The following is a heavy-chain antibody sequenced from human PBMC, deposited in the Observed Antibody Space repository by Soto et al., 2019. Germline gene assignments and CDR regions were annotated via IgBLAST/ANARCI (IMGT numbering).Heavy chain of an antibody. V-gene: IGHV1-18*04. CDR1: GYTFTSYG. Sequence: ASVKVSCTASGYTFTSYGISWVRQATGQGRGWMGWISAYNGNTNYAENLQGRVTMTTDSSTSTAYMELRRLRSDDTAEYYSARGGDTIFGVVTYYYYGMDVWGQGTTVTVSS. J-gene: IGHJ6*02. D-gene: IGHD3-3*01. CDR2: ISAYNGNT. CDR3: ARGGDTIFGVVTYYYYGMDV.